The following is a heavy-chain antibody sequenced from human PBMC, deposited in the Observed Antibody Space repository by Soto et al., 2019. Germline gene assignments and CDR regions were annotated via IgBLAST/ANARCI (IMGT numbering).Heavy chain of an antibody. CDR3: VRGAAAAFEI. CDR1: GFTFSSYW. Sequence: HPGGSLRLSCAASGFTFSSYWMNWVRQAPGKGLEWVANINRDGSEKYYGDSVKGRFTISKDNAKNSLCLQMNSLRAEDTAVYYCVRGAAAAFEIWGQGTMVTVSS. J-gene: IGHJ3*02. CDR2: INRDGSEK. D-gene: IGHD6-13*01. V-gene: IGHV3-7*01.